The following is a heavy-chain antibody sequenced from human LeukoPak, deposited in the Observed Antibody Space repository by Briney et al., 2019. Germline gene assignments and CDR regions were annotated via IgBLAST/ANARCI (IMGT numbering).Heavy chain of an antibody. CDR1: GGSISSYY. CDR3: ARAGYYDSSGYLWLDY. V-gene: IGHV4-59*01. J-gene: IGHJ4*02. Sequence: PSETLSLTCTVPGGSISSYYWSWIRQPPGKGLGWVGYIYYSGSTNYNPSLKSRVTISVDTSKNQFSLKLSSVTAADTAVYYCARAGYYDSSGYLWLDYWGQGTLVTVSS. D-gene: IGHD3-22*01. CDR2: IYYSGST.